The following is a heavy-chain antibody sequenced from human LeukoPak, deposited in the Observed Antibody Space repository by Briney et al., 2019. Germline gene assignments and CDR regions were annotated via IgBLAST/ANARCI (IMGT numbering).Heavy chain of an antibody. CDR1: GFTVSGNY. CDR3: ARDQPGRGATDY. Sequence: GGSLRLSCAASGFTVSGNYMSWVRRAPGKGLEWVSVIYSGGSTYYADSVKGRFTISRDNSKNTLYLQMNSLRAEDTTVYYCARDQPGRGATDYSGQGTLVTVSS. CDR2: IYSGGST. D-gene: IGHD1-26*01. J-gene: IGHJ4*02. V-gene: IGHV3-66*02.